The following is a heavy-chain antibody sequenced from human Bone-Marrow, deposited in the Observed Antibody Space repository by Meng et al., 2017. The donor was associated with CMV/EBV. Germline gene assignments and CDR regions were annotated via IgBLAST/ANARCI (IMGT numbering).Heavy chain of an antibody. CDR3: ARVRETVPPRFDP. Sequence: CKDSGYTFTSYGISWVRQAPGQGLEWMGWISAYNGNTNYAQKLQGRVTMTTDTSTSTAYMELRSLRSDDTAVYYCARVRETVPPRFDPWGQGTLVTVSS. V-gene: IGHV1-18*01. D-gene: IGHD4-17*01. CDR2: ISAYNGNT. CDR1: GYTFTSYG. J-gene: IGHJ5*02.